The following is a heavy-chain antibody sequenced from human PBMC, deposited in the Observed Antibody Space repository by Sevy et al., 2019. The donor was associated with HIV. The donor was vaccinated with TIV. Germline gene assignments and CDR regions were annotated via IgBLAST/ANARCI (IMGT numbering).Heavy chain of an antibody. CDR3: ARGALGYCSGGSCQTTNYFDY. CDR2: ISAYNGNT. Sequence: ASVKVSCKASGYTFTSYGISWVRQAPGQGLEWMGWISAYNGNTNYAQKLQGRVTMTTDTSTSTAYMELRSLRSDDTAGYYCARGALGYCSGGSCQTTNYFDYWGQGTLVTVSS. CDR1: GYTFTSYG. J-gene: IGHJ4*02. V-gene: IGHV1-18*01. D-gene: IGHD2-15*01.